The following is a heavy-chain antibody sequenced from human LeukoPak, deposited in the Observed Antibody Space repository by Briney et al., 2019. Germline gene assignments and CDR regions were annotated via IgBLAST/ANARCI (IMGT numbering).Heavy chain of an antibody. CDR2: IYYSGST. J-gene: IGHJ5*02. D-gene: IGHD6-13*01. V-gene: IGHV4-59*12. Sequence: PSETLSLTCTVSGGSISSYYWSWIRQPPGKGLEWIGYIYYSGSTNYNPSLKSRVTISVDTSKNQFSLKLSSVTAADTAVYYCAREGQQLVLKSRNWFDPWGQGTLVTVSS. CDR3: AREGQQLVLKSRNWFDP. CDR1: GGSISSYY.